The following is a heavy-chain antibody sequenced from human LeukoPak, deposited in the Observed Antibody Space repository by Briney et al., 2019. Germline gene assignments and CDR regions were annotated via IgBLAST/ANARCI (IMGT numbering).Heavy chain of an antibody. Sequence: PSETLSLTCTVSGGSISSYYWSWIRQPAGKGLEWIGRIYTGGSTNYNPSLKSRVTMSVDTSKNQFSLNLSSVTAADTAVYYCARDSYSSGWHSAFDIWGQGTMVTVSS. J-gene: IGHJ3*02. CDR3: ARDSYSSGWHSAFDI. CDR1: GGSISSYY. V-gene: IGHV4-4*07. CDR2: IYTGGST. D-gene: IGHD6-19*01.